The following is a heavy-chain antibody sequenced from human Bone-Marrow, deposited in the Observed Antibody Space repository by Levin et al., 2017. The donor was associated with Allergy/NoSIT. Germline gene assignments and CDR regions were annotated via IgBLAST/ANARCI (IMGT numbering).Heavy chain of an antibody. J-gene: IGHJ3*02. CDR3: AKNKYDTIADAFDI. CDR2: IVGSGSST. CDR1: GFTFSNYV. Sequence: GGSLRLSCAASGFTFSNYVMTWVRQAPVKGLEWVSTIVGSGSSTYYADSVKGRFTISRDNSKNILYLQMNSLRGEATAVSYCAKNKYDTIADAFDICGQGTMVTVSS. V-gene: IGHV3-23*01. D-gene: IGHD3-9*01.